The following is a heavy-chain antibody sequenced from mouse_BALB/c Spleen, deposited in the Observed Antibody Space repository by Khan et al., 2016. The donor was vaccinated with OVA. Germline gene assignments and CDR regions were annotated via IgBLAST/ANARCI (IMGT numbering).Heavy chain of an antibody. D-gene: IGHD2-14*01. J-gene: IGHJ3*01. CDR2: IIPSNDYT. Sequence: QVQLKQSGAELARPGASVKMSCKASGYTSTTYTIHWVKQRPGQGLEWIGYIIPSNDYTNYNQKFKDRATLTADKSSRTAYMQLSSLTSEDSAVYYCVREGAYYRSDGWFAYWGQGTLVTVSA. CDR1: GYTSTTYT. V-gene: IGHV1-4*01. CDR3: VREGAYYRSDGWFAY.